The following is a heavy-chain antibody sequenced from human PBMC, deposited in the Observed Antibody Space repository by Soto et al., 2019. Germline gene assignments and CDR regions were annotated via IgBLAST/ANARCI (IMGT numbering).Heavy chain of an antibody. Sequence: GGSLRLSCAASGFTFSSYGMHWVRQAPGKGLEWVAVIWYDGSNKYYADSVKGRFTISRDNSKNTLYLQMNSLRAEDTAVYYCAREDTAMVNVPDYYYYMDVWGKGTTVTVSS. CDR2: IWYDGSNK. D-gene: IGHD5-18*01. J-gene: IGHJ6*03. V-gene: IGHV3-33*01. CDR1: GFTFSSYG. CDR3: AREDTAMVNVPDYYYYMDV.